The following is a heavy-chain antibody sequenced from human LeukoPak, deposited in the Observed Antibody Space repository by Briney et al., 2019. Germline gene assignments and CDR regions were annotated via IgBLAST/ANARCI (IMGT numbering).Heavy chain of an antibody. CDR1: GFTFSSYA. D-gene: IGHD3-3*01. Sequence: GGSLRLSCAASGFTFSSYAMHWVRQAPGKGLEWVAVISYDGSNKYFADSVKGRFTISRDNSKNTLYLQMNSLRAEDTAVYYCARDFEWLYSGPFDYWGQGTLVTVSS. J-gene: IGHJ4*02. CDR2: ISYDGSNK. CDR3: ARDFEWLYSGPFDY. V-gene: IGHV3-30-3*01.